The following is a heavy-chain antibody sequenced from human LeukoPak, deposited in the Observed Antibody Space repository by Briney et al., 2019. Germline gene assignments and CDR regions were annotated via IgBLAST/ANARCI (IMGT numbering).Heavy chain of an antibody. D-gene: IGHD2-2*02. CDR2: IIPIFGTA. CDR1: GGTFSSYA. CDR3: ARGIVVVPAAILGTFDY. J-gene: IGHJ4*02. Sequence: SVKVSCKASGGTFSSYAISWVRQAPGQGLEWMGGIIPIFGTANYAQKFQGRVTITADESTSTAYMERSSLRSEDTAVYYCARGIVVVPAAILGTFDYWAQGTLVTVSS. V-gene: IGHV1-69*01.